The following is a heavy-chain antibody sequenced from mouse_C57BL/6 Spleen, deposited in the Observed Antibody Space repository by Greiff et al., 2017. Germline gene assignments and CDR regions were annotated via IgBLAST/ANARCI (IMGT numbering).Heavy chain of an antibody. D-gene: IGHD1-1*01. CDR3: ARGGYYGSSYVWYFDV. Sequence: VQLQQSGPELVKPGASVKMSCKASGYTFTDYNMHWVKQSHGKSLEWIGYINPNNGGTSYNQKFKGKATLTVNKSSSTAYMELRSLTSEDSAVYYCARGGYYGSSYVWYFDVWGTGTTVTVSS. V-gene: IGHV1-22*01. CDR2: INPNNGGT. J-gene: IGHJ1*03. CDR1: GYTFTDYN.